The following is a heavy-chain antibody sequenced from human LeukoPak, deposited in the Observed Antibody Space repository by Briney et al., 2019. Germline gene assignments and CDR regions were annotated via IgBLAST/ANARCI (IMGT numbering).Heavy chain of an antibody. CDR3: AREMYYYDSSGYYYVFDY. CDR1: GYTFTGYY. D-gene: IGHD3-22*01. CDR2: INPNSGGT. J-gene: IGHJ4*02. V-gene: IGHV1-2*02. Sequence: GASVKVSCKASGYTFTGYYMHWVRQAPGQGLEWMGWINPNSGGTNYAQKFQGRVTMTRDTSISTAYMELSRLRSDDTAVYYCAREMYYYDSSGYYYVFDYWGQGTLVTVSS.